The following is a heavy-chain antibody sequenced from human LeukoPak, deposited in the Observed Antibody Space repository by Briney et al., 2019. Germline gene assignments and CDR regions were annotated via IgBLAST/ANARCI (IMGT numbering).Heavy chain of an antibody. J-gene: IGHJ4*02. Sequence: PSETLSLTCTVSSGSISSGDYYWSWIRQPPRKNLEWIGYIYYNGDTHYSSSLESRVTISVGTSKNQFSLKLSSVTAADTAVYYCARDRASTRSGSYFDYWGQGTLVTVSS. V-gene: IGHV4-30-4*08. CDR2: IYYNGDT. CDR3: ARDRASTRSGSYFDY. CDR1: SGSISSGDYY. D-gene: IGHD1-26*01.